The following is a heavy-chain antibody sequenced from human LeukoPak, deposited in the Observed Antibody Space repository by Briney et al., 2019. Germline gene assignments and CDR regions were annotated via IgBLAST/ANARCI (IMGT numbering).Heavy chain of an antibody. J-gene: IGHJ6*03. CDR1: GFTFSSYA. V-gene: IGHV3-30*02. Sequence: PGGSLRLSCAASGFTFSSYAMSWVRQAPGKGLEWVAFIRSDGINKYYADSVKGRFTISRDNSKNTLYLQMNSLRAEDTAVYYCARGARRVYDFWSGYPPDYYYYMDVWGKGTTVTVSS. D-gene: IGHD3-3*01. CDR3: ARGARRVYDFWSGYPPDYYYYMDV. CDR2: IRSDGINK.